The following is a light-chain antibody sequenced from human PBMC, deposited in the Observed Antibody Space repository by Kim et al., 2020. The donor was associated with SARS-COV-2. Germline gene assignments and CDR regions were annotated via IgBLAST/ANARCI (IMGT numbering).Light chain of an antibody. Sequence: VSVAPGQTASITCSGHRLGRKEVYWYQQKPGQPPLLVMSQDIKRPSGIPERFSGSTSGDTATLTISGTQALDEADYYCQARDNSIVFGGGTKLTVL. V-gene: IGLV3-1*01. CDR1: RLGRKE. J-gene: IGLJ2*01. CDR2: QDI. CDR3: QARDNSIV.